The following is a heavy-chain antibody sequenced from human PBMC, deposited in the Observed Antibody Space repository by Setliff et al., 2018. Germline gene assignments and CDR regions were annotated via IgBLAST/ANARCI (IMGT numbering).Heavy chain of an antibody. CDR3: AREWRELLPGGWFDP. Sequence: ASVKVSCKASGYTFISYDISWVRQAPGQGLEWMGWISIDDDKTKYAQKFQGRVTMTADTSTSTAYMELRSLRSDDTAVYYCAREWRELLPGGWFDPWGQGTLVTVSS. V-gene: IGHV1-18*01. J-gene: IGHJ5*02. CDR1: GYTFISYD. CDR2: ISIDDDKT. D-gene: IGHD1-26*01.